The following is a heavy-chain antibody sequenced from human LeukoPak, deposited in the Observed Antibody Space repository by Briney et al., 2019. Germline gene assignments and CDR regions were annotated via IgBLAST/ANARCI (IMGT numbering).Heavy chain of an antibody. D-gene: IGHD3-22*01. CDR1: GFTFSSYS. CDR2: ISSSSSYI. Sequence: GGSLRLSCAASGFTFSSYSMNRVRQAPGKGLEWVSSISSSSSYIYYADSVKGRFTISRDNAKNSLYLQMNSLRAEDTAVYYCARDFIVSYYDSSGFGYWGQGTLVTVSS. CDR3: ARDFIVSYYDSSGFGY. V-gene: IGHV3-21*04. J-gene: IGHJ4*02.